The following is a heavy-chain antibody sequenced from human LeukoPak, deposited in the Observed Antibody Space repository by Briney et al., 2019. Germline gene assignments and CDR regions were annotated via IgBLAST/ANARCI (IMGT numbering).Heavy chain of an antibody. V-gene: IGHV3-21*01. CDR3: ARDRDYYDSSGYFNY. CDR2: ISSSSSYI. CDR1: GFTFSSYS. Sequence: PGGSLRLSCAASGFTFSSYSMNWVRQAPGKGLEWVSSISSSSSYIYSADSVKVRFTISRENAKNTLYRQRNSLRAEATAVYYCARDRDYYDSSGYFNYWGQGTLVTVSS. D-gene: IGHD3-22*01. J-gene: IGHJ4*02.